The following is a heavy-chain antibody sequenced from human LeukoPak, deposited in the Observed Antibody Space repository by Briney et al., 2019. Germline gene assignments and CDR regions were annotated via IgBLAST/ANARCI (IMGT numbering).Heavy chain of an antibody. V-gene: IGHV3-33*01. J-gene: IGHJ4*02. CDR2: IWYDQSTK. CDR3: ARTFLSGGGYKVGYFDY. Sequence: PGGSLRLSCAASGFTFSSSGMHWVRQAPGKGLEMGAVIWYDQSTKYYADSVKGRFTISIDNSKNTLYLQMNSLTAEDTAVYYCARTFLSGGGYKVGYFDYWGQGTLVTVSS. CDR1: GFTFSSSG. D-gene: IGHD5-24*01.